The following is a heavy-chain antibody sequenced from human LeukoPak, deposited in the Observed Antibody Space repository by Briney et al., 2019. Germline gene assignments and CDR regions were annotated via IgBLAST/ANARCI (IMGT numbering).Heavy chain of an antibody. CDR1: GFTFSSYW. CDR3: AREGTFGGDDFDV. CDR2: ISYDGSNK. J-gene: IGHJ3*01. Sequence: GGSLRLSCAASGFTFSSYWMSWVRQTPGKGLEWVAVISYDGSNKYYADSVKGRFTISRDNSKNTLYLQMNSLRAEDTAVYYCAREGTFGGDDFDVWGQGTMVSVS. D-gene: IGHD3-10*01. V-gene: IGHV3-30-3*01.